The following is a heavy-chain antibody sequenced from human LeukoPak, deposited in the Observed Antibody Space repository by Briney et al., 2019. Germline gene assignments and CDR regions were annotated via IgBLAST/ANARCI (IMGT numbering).Heavy chain of an antibody. CDR2: ISYDGSNK. D-gene: IGHD1-20*01. CDR3: ARDPGGNWNDSDY. Sequence: TGGSLRLSCAASGFTFSSYGMHWVRQAPGKGLEWVAVISYDGSNKYYADSVKGRFTISRDNSKNTLYLQMNSLRAEDTAVYYCARDPGGNWNDSDYWGQGTLVTVSS. V-gene: IGHV3-30*03. CDR1: GFTFSSYG. J-gene: IGHJ4*02.